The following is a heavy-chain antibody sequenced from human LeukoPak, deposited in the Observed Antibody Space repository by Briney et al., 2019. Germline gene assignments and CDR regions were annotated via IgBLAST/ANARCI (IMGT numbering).Heavy chain of an antibody. D-gene: IGHD3-9*01. V-gene: IGHV1-46*01. CDR3: AREREQYDILTGYPPPFDY. CDR2: INPSGGST. CDR1: GGTFSSYA. J-gene: IGHJ4*02. Sequence: ASVKVSCKASGGTFSSYAISWVRQAPGQGLEWMGIINPSGGSTSYAQKFQGRVTMTRDTSTSTVYMELSSLRSEDTAVYYCAREREQYDILTGYPPPFDYWGQGTLVTVSS.